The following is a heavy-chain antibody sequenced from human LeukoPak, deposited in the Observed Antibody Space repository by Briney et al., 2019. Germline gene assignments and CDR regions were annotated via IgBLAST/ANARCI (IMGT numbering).Heavy chain of an antibody. CDR2: ISSSSSYI. D-gene: IGHD1-26*01. CDR3: ARGQWELEVDY. Sequence: PGGSLRLSCAASGFTFSGYSMNWVRQAPGKGLEWVSSISSSSSYIYYADSVKGRFTISRDNSKNTLDLQMNSLRAEDTAVYYCARGQWELEVDYWGQGALVIVSS. V-gene: IGHV3-21*01. J-gene: IGHJ4*02. CDR1: GFTFSGYS.